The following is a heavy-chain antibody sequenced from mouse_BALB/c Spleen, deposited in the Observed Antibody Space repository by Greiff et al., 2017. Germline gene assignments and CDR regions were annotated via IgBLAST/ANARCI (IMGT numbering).Heavy chain of an antibody. D-gene: IGHD1-2*01. CDR2: IDPENGNT. CDR1: GFNIKDYY. V-gene: IGHV14-1*02. CDR3: ARSEDITTAPAY. Sequence: EVQLQQSGAELVRPGALVKLSCKASGFNIKDYYMHWVKQRPEQGLEWIGWIDPENGNTIYDPKFQGKASITADTSSNTAYLQLSSLTSEDTAVYYCARSEDITTAPAYWGQGTLVTVSA. J-gene: IGHJ3*01.